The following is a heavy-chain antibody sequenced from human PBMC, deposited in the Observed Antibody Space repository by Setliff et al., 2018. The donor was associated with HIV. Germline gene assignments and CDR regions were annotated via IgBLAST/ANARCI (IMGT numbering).Heavy chain of an antibody. Sequence: PGESLTISCKGSGYSFTSYWIAWVRQMPGKGLERMGIIYPGDSHTRYSPSFQGQVTFSADKSISTADLQWSSLKASDTAIYYCTRHILAYCAGDCYPLDYWGQGTLVTVS. CDR3: TRHILAYCAGDCYPLDY. D-gene: IGHD2-21*02. J-gene: IGHJ4*02. CDR1: GYSFTSYW. V-gene: IGHV5-51*01. CDR2: IYPGDSHT.